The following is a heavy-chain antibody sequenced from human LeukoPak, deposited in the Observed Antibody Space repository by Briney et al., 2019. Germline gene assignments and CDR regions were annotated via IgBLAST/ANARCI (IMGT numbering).Heavy chain of an antibody. CDR3: ARERGSEDAEYFHL. V-gene: IGHV4-59*01. CDR2: IFYSGTT. Sequence: SETLSLTCTVSGGFISSSYWTWIRQPPGKGLEGIGNIFYSGTTNYNPSLKSRVTISVDTSKHQLTLYLSPVTAADTAVYYCARERGSEDAEYFHLGAQGTLVTVSS. D-gene: IGHD3-10*01. J-gene: IGHJ1*01. CDR1: GGFISSSY.